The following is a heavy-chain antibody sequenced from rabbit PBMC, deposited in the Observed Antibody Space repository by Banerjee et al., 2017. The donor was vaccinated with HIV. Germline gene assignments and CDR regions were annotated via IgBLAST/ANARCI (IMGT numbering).Heavy chain of an antibody. CDR2: IYVGEGANT. CDR3: ARDIVASYAYARGYFNL. D-gene: IGHD6-1*01. J-gene: IGHJ4*01. V-gene: IGHV1S45*01. CDR1: GFDLSSYYY. Sequence: QEQLEESGGDLVKPGASLTLTCTASGFDLSSYYYMCWVRQAPGKGLEWIACIYVGEGANTYYASWVKGRFTISKTSSTTVTLQMTSLTAADTATYFCARDIVASYAYARGYFNLWGQGTLVTVS.